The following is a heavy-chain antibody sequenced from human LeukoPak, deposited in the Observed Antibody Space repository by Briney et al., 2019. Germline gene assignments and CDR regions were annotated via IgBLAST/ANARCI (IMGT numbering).Heavy chain of an antibody. CDR2: MNPNSGNT. CDR1: GYTFTSYD. D-gene: IGHD3-10*01. J-gene: IGHJ6*03. Sequence: ASVKVSCKASGYTFTSYDINWVRQATGQGLEWMGWMNPNSGNTGYAQKFQGRVTMTRNTSISTAYMELSSLRSEDTAVYYCARLITMVRGVIIGYYYYYMDAWGKGTTVTISS. V-gene: IGHV1-8*01. CDR3: ARLITMVRGVIIGYYYYYMDA.